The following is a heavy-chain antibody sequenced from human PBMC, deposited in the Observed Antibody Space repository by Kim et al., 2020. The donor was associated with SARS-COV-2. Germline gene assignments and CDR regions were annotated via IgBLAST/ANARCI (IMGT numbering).Heavy chain of an antibody. J-gene: IGHJ6*02. Sequence: DSVKGRFTISRHNSKNTLYLQMNSLRAEDTAVYYCARDPSGGYYYYGMDVWGQGTTVTVSS. CDR3: ARDPSGGYYYYGMDV. D-gene: IGHD3-10*01. V-gene: IGHV3-53*04.